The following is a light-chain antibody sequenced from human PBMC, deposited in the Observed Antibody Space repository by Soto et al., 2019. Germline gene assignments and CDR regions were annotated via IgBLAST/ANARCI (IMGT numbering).Light chain of an antibody. CDR2: AAS. CDR1: QRISSY. CDR3: QQSYSTPWT. J-gene: IGKJ1*01. Sequence: DIQMTQSPSSLSASVGDRVTITCRASQRISSYLNWYQQKPGKAPKLLIYAASSLQSGVPSRFSGSGSWTDFTLTISSLQPEDFATYYCQQSYSTPWTFGQGTKVEIK. V-gene: IGKV1-39*01.